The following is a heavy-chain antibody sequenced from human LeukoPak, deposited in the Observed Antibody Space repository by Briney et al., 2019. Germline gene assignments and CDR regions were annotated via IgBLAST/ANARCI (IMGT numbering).Heavy chain of an antibody. V-gene: IGHV4-34*01. D-gene: IGHD6-13*01. CDR1: GGSFSGYY. Sequence: YPSETLSLTCAVYGGSFSGYYWSWIRQPPGKGLEWIGEINHSGSTNYNPSLKSRVTISVDTSKNQFSLKLSSVTAADTAVYYCARVGSQQLVHWGQGTLVTVSS. CDR3: ARVGSQQLVH. J-gene: IGHJ5*02. CDR2: INHSGST.